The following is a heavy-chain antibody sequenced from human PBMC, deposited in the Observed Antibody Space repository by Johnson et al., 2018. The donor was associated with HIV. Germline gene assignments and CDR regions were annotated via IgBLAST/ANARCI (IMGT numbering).Heavy chain of an antibody. J-gene: IGHJ3*01. CDR3: AKSPGKDNGGNSGGIDF. V-gene: IGHV3-30-3*02. CDR2: ILYDGSNK. D-gene: IGHD4-23*01. Sequence: VQLVESGGGVAQPGRSLRLSCAASRFTFSFYAMHWVRQAPGKGLEWVALILYDGSNKYYADSVKGRFSISRDNSKNTLYLQMNSLRAEDTATYYCAKSPGKDNGGNSGGIDFWGQGTRVTVSS. CDR1: RFTFSFYA.